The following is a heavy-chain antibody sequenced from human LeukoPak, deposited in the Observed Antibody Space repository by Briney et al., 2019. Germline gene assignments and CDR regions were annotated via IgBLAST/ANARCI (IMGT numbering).Heavy chain of an antibody. CDR3: ARFGTLRYDSWSGYYTSLVGNWFDP. Sequence: PSETLSLTCAVYGGSFSGYYWSWIRQPPGKGLEWIGEINHSGSTNYNPSLKSRVTISVDTSKNQFSLKLSSVTAADTAVYYCARFGTLRYDSWSGYYTSLVGNWFDPWGQGTLVTVSS. CDR2: INHSGST. J-gene: IGHJ5*02. D-gene: IGHD3-3*01. V-gene: IGHV4-34*01. CDR1: GGSFSGYY.